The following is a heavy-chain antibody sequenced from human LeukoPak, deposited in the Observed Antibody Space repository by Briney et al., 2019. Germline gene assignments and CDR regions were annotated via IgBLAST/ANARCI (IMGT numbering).Heavy chain of an antibody. J-gene: IGHJ4*02. Sequence: ASVKVSCKASGYTFTSYAMHWVRQAPGQRLEWMGWINAGNGNTKYSQKFQGRVTLTRDTSASTAYMELSSLRSEDTAVYYCARGSIVVVALGYWGQGTLVTVSS. V-gene: IGHV1-3*01. CDR3: ARGSIVVVALGY. D-gene: IGHD2-2*01. CDR1: GYTFTSYA. CDR2: INAGNGNT.